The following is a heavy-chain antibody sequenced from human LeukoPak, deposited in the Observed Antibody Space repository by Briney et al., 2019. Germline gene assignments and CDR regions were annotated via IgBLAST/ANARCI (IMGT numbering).Heavy chain of an antibody. CDR2: IYYSGST. CDR1: GGSISSGDYY. V-gene: IGHV4-30-4*01. J-gene: IGHJ3*02. Sequence: SETLSLTCTVSGGSISSGDYYWSWLRQPPGQGLEWIGYIYYSGSTYYNPSLKSRVTISVDTSKNQFSLKLSSVTAADTAVYYCARGVYDGDAFDIWGQGTMVTVSS. D-gene: IGHD3-22*01. CDR3: ARGVYDGDAFDI.